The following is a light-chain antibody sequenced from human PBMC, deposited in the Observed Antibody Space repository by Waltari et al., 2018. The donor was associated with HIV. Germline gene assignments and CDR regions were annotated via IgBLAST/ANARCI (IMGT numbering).Light chain of an antibody. CDR2: EVY. V-gene: IGLV2-14*01. Sequence: QSALTQPAPASGSPGQSITISCTGPRSDVGTYNYVSWYQHHPGKAPKVIIYEVYNRPAGVSNRFSGSKSGNTASLTISGLQTEDEADYYCSSYTSSSSWVFGGGTKLTVL. CDR3: SSYTSSSSWV. CDR1: RSDVGTYNY. J-gene: IGLJ3*02.